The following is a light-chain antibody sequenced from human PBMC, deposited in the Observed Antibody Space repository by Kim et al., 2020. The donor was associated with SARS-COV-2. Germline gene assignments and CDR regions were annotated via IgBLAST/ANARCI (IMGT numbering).Light chain of an antibody. V-gene: IGKV1-5*03. CDR2: KAS. CDR1: QNIHIW. J-gene: IGKJ1*01. CDR3: QQYDVHPET. Sequence: GDRVTISCRTSQNIHIWLAWFQQKPGKAPRVLMYKASTLESGVPSRFSGSGSGTEFTLTINSLQPDDSATYYCQQYDVHPETFGQGTKVDIK.